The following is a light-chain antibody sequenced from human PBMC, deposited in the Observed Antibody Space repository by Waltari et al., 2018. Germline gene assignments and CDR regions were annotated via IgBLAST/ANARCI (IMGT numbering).Light chain of an antibody. CDR3: QQYAGSPIT. CDR2: GAS. J-gene: IGKJ4*01. Sequence: EIVFTQSPGTLSLSPGERATLSCRATQSVSHSNLAWYQQKGGQASRLLIYGASSRATGIPDRFSGSGSGTDFTLSISRLEPEDYGVYYCQQYAGSPITFGGGTKVEI. CDR1: QSVSHSN. V-gene: IGKV3-20*01.